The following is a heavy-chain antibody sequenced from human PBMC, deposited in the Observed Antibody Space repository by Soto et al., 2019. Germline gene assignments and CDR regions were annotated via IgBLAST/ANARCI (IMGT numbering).Heavy chain of an antibody. J-gene: IGHJ5*02. V-gene: IGHV4-34*01. CDR3: ARVGGYFPGDWFDP. CDR2: INHSGST. Sequence: SETLSLTCAVYGGSFSGYCWSWIRQPPGKGLEWIGEINHSGSTNYNPSLKSRVTISVDTSKNQFSLKLSSVTAADTAVYYCARVGGYFPGDWFDPWGQGTLVTVSS. D-gene: IGHD3-22*01. CDR1: GGSFSGYC.